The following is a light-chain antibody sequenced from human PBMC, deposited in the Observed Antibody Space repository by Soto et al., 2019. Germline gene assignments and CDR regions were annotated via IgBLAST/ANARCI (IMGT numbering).Light chain of an antibody. J-gene: IGLJ2*01. CDR2: DTN. Sequence: QSVLTQPPSVSAAPGQKVTISCSGSSSNIGNNFVSWYQQFPGTAPKLLVYDTNKRPSGIPDRFSGSKSGTSATLGITGLQTGDEADYYCGTWDSTLSTILFGGGTKLTVL. CDR1: SSNIGNNF. V-gene: IGLV1-51*01. CDR3: GTWDSTLSTIL.